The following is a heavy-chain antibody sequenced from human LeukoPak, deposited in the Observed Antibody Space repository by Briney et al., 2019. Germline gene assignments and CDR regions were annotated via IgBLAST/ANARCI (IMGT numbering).Heavy chain of an antibody. CDR3: TTLPRYGYSLDY. CDR1: GFTFSNAW. J-gene: IGHJ4*02. D-gene: IGHD5-18*01. CDR2: IKSKTDGRTT. Sequence: GGSLRLSCAASGFTFSNAWMSWVRQAPGKGLEWVGRIKSKTDGRTTDYAAPVKGRFTISRDDSKNTLYLQMNSLKTEDTAEYYCTTLPRYGYSLDYWGQGTLVTVSS. V-gene: IGHV3-15*01.